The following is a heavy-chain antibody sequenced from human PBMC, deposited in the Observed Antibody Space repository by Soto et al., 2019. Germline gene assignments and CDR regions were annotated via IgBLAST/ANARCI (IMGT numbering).Heavy chain of an antibody. Sequence: QVHLVQSGAEVKKPGASVKVSCKASGYSFSDYTIHWVRRAPGQPPEWMARINTGTASTEYSQKFQGRVTITRYTSATTAYMDLSSLRSEDTAVYYCARGPQDSYGMDVWCQGTTVSVS. CDR3: ARGPQDSYGMDV. V-gene: IGHV1-3*04. CDR1: GYSFSDYT. CDR2: INTGTAST. J-gene: IGHJ6*02.